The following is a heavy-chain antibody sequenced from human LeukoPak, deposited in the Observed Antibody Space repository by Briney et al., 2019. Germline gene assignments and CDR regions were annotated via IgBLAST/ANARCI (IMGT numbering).Heavy chain of an antibody. Sequence: GGSLRLSCASSGFTVSSNYMSWVRQAPGKGLEWVSVIYSGGSTYYADSVKGRFTISRDNSKNTLYLQMNSLRAEDTAVYYCARGSGDYDILTGWIPAHFDYWGQGTLVTVFS. CDR3: ARGSGDYDILTGWIPAHFDY. J-gene: IGHJ4*02. CDR2: IYSGGST. D-gene: IGHD3-9*01. V-gene: IGHV3-53*01. CDR1: GFTVSSNY.